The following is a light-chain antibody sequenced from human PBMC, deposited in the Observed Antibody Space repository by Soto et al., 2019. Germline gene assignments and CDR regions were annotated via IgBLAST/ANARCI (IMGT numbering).Light chain of an antibody. CDR2: GTS. J-gene: IGKJ4*01. CDR3: QQYSSSPLT. V-gene: IGKV3-20*01. Sequence: EIVLTQSPGTLSLSPGDRATLSCRASQSVRSSHLVWYQQMPGQAPRLLIYGTSNRATGIPDRFSGSGSGTDFTLTISRLEPEDFAVYYCQQYSSSPLTFGGGTKVEIK. CDR1: QSVRSSH.